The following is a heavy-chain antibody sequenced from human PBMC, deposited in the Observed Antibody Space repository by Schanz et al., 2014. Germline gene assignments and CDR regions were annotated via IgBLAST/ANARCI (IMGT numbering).Heavy chain of an antibody. CDR3: ARDVGRPGHFWYFDL. D-gene: IGHD1-1*01. CDR1: GYVFTAYY. Sequence: QGHLVQSGAEVKEPGASVQVSCKASGYVFTAYYMHWVQQAPGQGLEWMGVTNPNGGAEFAQKFQGRTSMTLDTSTTTCYMELSSLTSDDTAVYFCARDVGRPGHFWYFDLWGRGTLVTVSS. J-gene: IGHJ2*01. V-gene: IGHV1-2*02. CDR2: TNPNGGA.